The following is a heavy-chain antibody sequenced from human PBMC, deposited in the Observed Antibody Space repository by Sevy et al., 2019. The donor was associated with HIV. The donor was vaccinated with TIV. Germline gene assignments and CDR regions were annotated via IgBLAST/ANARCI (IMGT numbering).Heavy chain of an antibody. Sequence: ASVKVSCKTFGYTFKTYGISWVRQAPGQGLEWMGWISAYSGDTNFAQKFQGRVTMTTDTSTSTAYMEESGLRSDDTAVYFCAGDKPQGVVIIPGSMWGGVDYWGQGTVVTVSS. J-gene: IGHJ4*02. CDR3: AGDKPQGVVIIPGSMWGGVDY. V-gene: IGHV1-18*01. D-gene: IGHD2-2*01. CDR1: GYTFKTYG. CDR2: ISAYSGDT.